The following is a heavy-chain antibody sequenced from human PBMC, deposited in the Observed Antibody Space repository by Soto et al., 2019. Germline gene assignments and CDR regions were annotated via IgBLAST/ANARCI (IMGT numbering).Heavy chain of an antibody. CDR3: ARGGVFDPEDAFDI. D-gene: IGHD2-8*01. CDR1: KQLHQLL. J-gene: IGHJ3*02. V-gene: IGHV1-46*03. Sequence: ASMKGLLQSILKQLHQLLYALGATSPGQRLEWMGIINPSGGSTSYAQKFQGRVTMTRDTSTSTVYMELSSLRSEDTAVYYCARGGVFDPEDAFDIWGQGTMVTVSS. CDR2: INPSGGST.